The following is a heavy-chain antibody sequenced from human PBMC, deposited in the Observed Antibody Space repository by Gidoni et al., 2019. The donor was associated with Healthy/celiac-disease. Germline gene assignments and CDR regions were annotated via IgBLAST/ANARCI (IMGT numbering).Heavy chain of an antibody. CDR3: ARDLGISGTTSDY. V-gene: IGHV3-48*01. CDR2: ISSSRRTI. D-gene: IGHD1-7*01. J-gene: IGHJ4*02. Sequence: EVQLVASGGGLAQPGGSLRLSCAASGFTFSSYAMSWVRQAPGKGLEWVSYISSSRRTIYYADSVKGRFTISRDNAKKLLYLQMNSLRAEDTAVYYCARDLGISGTTSDYWGQGTLVTVSS. CDR1: GFTFSSYA.